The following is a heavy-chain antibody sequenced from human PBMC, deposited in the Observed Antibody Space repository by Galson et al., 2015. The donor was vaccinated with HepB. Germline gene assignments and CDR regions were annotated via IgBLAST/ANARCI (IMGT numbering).Heavy chain of an antibody. J-gene: IGHJ4*02. V-gene: IGHV3-15*01. Sequence: SLRLSCAASGFTFSNAWMSWVRQAPGKGLEWVGRIKSKTDGETTDYAAPVKGRFTISRDDSKNTLYLQMNSLKTEDTAVYYCTTSGSSYDSSGTDYWGQGTLVTVPS. CDR1: GFTFSNAW. CDR2: IKSKTDGETT. CDR3: TTSGSSYDSSGTDY. D-gene: IGHD3-22*01.